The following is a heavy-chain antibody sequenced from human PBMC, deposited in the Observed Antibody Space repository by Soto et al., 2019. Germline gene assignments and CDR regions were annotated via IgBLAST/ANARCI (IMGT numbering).Heavy chain of an antibody. J-gene: IGHJ4*02. V-gene: IGHV3-66*01. D-gene: IGHD3-10*01. Sequence: GGSLRLSCATSGFTVGNNYMSWVRQAPGKGLEWVSIIHRGGSTSYADSVKGRFTISRDSSKNILYLQINGLTADDTAVYYCARSANTYGSPFDYWGQGALVTVSS. CDR2: IHRGGST. CDR3: ARSANTYGSPFDY. CDR1: GFTVGNNY.